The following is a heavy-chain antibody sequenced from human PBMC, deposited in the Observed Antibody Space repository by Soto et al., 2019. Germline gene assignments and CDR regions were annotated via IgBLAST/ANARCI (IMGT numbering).Heavy chain of an antibody. V-gene: IGHV3-15*01. CDR2: IKSKTDGGTT. CDR1: GFTFSNAW. Sequence: PGGSLLLSYAASGFTFSNAWMSWARQAPGKGLEWVGRIKSKTDGGTTDYAAPVKRRFTISRDDAKNTVHLQMNSLKTEETAVVYYTTDVTMVLGAAYYYYGMDVWGQGTTVTVSS. CDR3: TTDVTMVLGAAYYYYGMDV. J-gene: IGHJ6*02. D-gene: IGHD3-10*01.